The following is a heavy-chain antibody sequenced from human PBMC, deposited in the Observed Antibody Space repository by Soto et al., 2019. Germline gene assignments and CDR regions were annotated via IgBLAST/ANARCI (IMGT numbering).Heavy chain of an antibody. Sequence: QVQLVQSGAEVKKPGSSVKVSCKASGDTFSTYAISWVRQAPGQGLEWMGGIIPIFHKAKYAQKFQGRVTITADESTSTAYMELSSVRSEDTAVYYCARDPNSNYGENWFDPWGQGTLVTVSS. J-gene: IGHJ5*02. CDR2: IIPIFHKA. D-gene: IGHD1-7*01. CDR3: ARDPNSNYGENWFDP. V-gene: IGHV1-69*01. CDR1: GDTFSTYA.